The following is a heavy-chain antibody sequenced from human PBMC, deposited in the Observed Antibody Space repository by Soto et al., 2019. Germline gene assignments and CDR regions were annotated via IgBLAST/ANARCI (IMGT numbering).Heavy chain of an antibody. J-gene: IGHJ6*02. CDR3: ATGLLLWFGAGMDV. CDR1: GYTLTELS. CDR2: FDPEDGET. Sequence: ASGKFSCKVSGYTLTELSMHWVRQAPGKGLEWMGGFDPEDGETIYAQKFQGRVTMTEDTSTDTAYMELSSLRSEDTAVYYCATGLLLWFGAGMDVWGQGTTVTVSS. D-gene: IGHD3-10*01. V-gene: IGHV1-24*01.